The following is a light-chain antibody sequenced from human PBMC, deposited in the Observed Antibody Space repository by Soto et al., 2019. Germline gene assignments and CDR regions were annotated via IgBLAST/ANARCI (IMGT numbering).Light chain of an antibody. CDR3: QQRSSAIT. V-gene: IGKV3-11*01. Sequence: EIVLTQFPGTLSLYPGERATLSCRASQSVSSNLAWYQQKPGQAPRLLIYGASTRATGIPARFSGRGSGTDFTLTISSLEPEDFAVYYCQQRSSAITFGQGTRLEIK. J-gene: IGKJ5*01. CDR2: GAS. CDR1: QSVSSN.